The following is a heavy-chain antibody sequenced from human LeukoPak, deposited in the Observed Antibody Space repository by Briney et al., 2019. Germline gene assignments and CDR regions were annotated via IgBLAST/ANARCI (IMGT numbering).Heavy chain of an antibody. CDR3: ARDLIAVAEDDY. V-gene: IGHV3-21*01. CDR1: GFTFSSYS. Sequence: GGSLRLSCAASGFTFSSYSMNWVRQAPGKGLEWVSSISSSSSYIYYADSVKGRFTISRDNAKNSLYLQMNSLRAEDKAVYYCARDLIAVAEDDYWGQGTLVTVSS. D-gene: IGHD6-19*01. CDR2: ISSSSSYI. J-gene: IGHJ4*02.